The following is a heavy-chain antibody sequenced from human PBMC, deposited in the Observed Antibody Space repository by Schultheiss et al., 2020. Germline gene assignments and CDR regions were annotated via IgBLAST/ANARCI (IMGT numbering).Heavy chain of an antibody. D-gene: IGHD6-19*01. CDR2: IYYSGST. V-gene: IGHV4-61*01. CDR3: ARGGEQWFYFDY. Sequence: SETLSLTCTVSGGSVSSGSYYWSCIRQPPGKGLEWNGYIYYSGSTNYNPSLKSRVTLSVDTSKNQFSLKLTTVTAADTAVYYCARGGEQWFYFDYWGQGTLVTVSS. J-gene: IGHJ4*02. CDR1: GGSVSSGSYY.